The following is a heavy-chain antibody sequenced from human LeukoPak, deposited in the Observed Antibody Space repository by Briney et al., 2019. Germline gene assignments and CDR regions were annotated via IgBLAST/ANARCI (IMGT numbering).Heavy chain of an antibody. CDR1: GFTFADYG. CDR3: ARVQLVPAANYYYYYMDV. CDR2: INWNGGST. D-gene: IGHD2-2*01. V-gene: IGHV3-20*04. Sequence: PGGSLRLSCAASGFTFADYGMSWVRHAPGKGLEWVSGINWNGGSTGYADSVKGRFTISRDNAKNSLYLQMNSLRAEDTALYYCARVQLVPAANYYYYYMDVWGKGTTVTVSS. J-gene: IGHJ6*03.